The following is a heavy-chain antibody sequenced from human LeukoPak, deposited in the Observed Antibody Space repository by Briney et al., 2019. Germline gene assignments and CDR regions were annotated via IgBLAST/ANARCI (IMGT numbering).Heavy chain of an antibody. CDR1: GGSISSSSYY. CDR3: ARGYVVPAAISGWFDP. Sequence: SETLSLTCTVSGGSISSSSYYWGWIRQPPGKGLEWIGSIYYSGSTYYNPSLKSRVTISVDTSKNQFSLKLSSVTAADTAVYYCARGYVVPAAISGWFDPWGQGTLVTVSS. D-gene: IGHD2-2*01. V-gene: IGHV4-39*07. CDR2: IYYSGST. J-gene: IGHJ5*02.